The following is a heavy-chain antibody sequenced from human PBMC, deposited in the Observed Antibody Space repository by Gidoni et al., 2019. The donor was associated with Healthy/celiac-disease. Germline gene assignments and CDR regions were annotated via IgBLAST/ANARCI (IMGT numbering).Heavy chain of an antibody. CDR1: GFPFDDYA. V-gene: IGHV3-9*01. Sequence: EVQLVEPGGGLVQPGRSLRLSCASSGFPFDDYAMHWVRQAPGKGLEWVSGISWNSGSIGYADSVKGRFTISRDNAKNSLYLQMNSLRAEDTALYYCAKDTAMPGDYYYYGMDVWGQGTTVTVSS. CDR2: ISWNSGSI. D-gene: IGHD2-2*01. J-gene: IGHJ6*02. CDR3: AKDTAMPGDYYYYGMDV.